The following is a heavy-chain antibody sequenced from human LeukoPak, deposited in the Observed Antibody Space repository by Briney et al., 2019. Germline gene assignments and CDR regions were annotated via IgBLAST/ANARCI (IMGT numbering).Heavy chain of an antibody. CDR2: TYYRSKWYN. J-gene: IGHJ4*02. D-gene: IGHD7-27*01. CDR1: GDRPSGNSTA. V-gene: IGHV6-1*01. CDR3: AKGRNWGESGFDD. Sequence: SQTPSHTCALSGDRPSGNSTAWNSVRQSPSRCLEWLGRTYYRSKWYNDYALSVKSRITITPDTSKNQFSLQLNSVTPEDTAVYYCAKGRNWGESGFDDWGQGTLVTVSS.